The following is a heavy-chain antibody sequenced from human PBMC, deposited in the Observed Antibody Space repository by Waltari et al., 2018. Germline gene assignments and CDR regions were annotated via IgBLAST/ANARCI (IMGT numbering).Heavy chain of an antibody. V-gene: IGHV1-2*06. J-gene: IGHJ4*02. CDR2: INPNSGGT. D-gene: IGHD4-17*01. CDR3: AREYGDYFNFAY. CDR1: GYACTGYY. Sequence: QVQLVQAGAEVTKPGASVKVSCKASGYACTGYYMHWVRQAPGQGLEWMGRINPNSGGTNYAQKFQGRVTMTRDTSISTAYMELSRLRSDDTAVYYCAREYGDYFNFAYWGQGTLVTVSS.